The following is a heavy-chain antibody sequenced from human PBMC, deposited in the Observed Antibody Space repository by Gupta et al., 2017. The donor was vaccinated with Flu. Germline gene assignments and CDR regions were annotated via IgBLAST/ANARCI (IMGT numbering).Heavy chain of an antibody. CDR3: VRDFRFQSDY. J-gene: IGHJ4*02. D-gene: IGHD2/OR15-2a*01. CDR2: IKQDGSEK. Sequence: EVQLVESGGGLVQPGGSLRLSCAASGFTFSNYWMTWVRQAPGKGPEWVANIKQDGSEKYCGESVKGRFTISRDNAKNSLFLQMNSLRAEDTAVYYCVRDFRFQSDYWGQGTLVTVSS. V-gene: IGHV3-7*01. CDR1: GFTFSNYW.